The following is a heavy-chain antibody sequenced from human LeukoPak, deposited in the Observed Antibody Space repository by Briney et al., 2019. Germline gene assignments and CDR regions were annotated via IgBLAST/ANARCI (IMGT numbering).Heavy chain of an antibody. V-gene: IGHV4-61*02. CDR2: IYTSGST. D-gene: IGHD3-10*01. Sequence: SETLSLTCTVSGNSISSGDNYWSWIRQPAGKGLERIGRIYTSGSTNYNPSLKSRVTISGDTSKNQFSLKLSSVTAADTAVYYCARGRGLLWFGEFPYYFDYWGQGTLVTVSS. CDR3: ARGRGLLWFGEFPYYFDY. CDR1: GNSISSGDNY. J-gene: IGHJ4*02.